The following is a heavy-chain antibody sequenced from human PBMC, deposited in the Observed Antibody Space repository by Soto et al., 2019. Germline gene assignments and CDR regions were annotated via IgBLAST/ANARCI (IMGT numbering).Heavy chain of an antibody. Sequence: SISCTVCGGCVRSGVDYGIWISQHPRKGLEWIGYIYYSGSTYYNPSLKSRVTISVDTSKNQFSLKLSSVTAADTAVYYCARAIRLTIFRVVTTSYLDYSGQPPLLTLSS. CDR1: GGCVRSGVDY. D-gene: IGHD3-3*01. J-gene: IGHJ4*02. CDR2: IYYSGST. CDR3: ARAIRLTIFRVVTTSYLDY. V-gene: IGHV4-31*03.